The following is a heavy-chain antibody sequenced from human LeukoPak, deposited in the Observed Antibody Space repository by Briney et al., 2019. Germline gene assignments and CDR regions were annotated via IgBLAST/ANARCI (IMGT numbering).Heavy chain of an antibody. D-gene: IGHD5-18*01. CDR3: ATGHGYGYDY. V-gene: IGHV3-74*01. CDR1: GLTFSDFW. CDR2: VKGDGRTT. Sequence: GGSLRLSCAASGLTFSDFWMHWVRQPPGKGLVWVALVKGDGRTTIYADSVKGRFTISRDNDKNTLYLQMNSLRADDSGVYYCATGHGYGYDYWGQGVLVTVSS. J-gene: IGHJ4*02.